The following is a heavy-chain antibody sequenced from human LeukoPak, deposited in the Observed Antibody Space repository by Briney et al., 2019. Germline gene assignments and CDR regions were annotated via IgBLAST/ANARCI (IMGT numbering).Heavy chain of an antibody. CDR1: GFIFSTYD. CDR3: AKSYYDFWSGYYQTFDY. Sequence: PGGSLRLSCAASGFIFSTYDMHWVRQAPGKGLEWVAVISYDRSNKYYTDSVKGRFTISGDNSKNTLYLQMNSLRAEDTAVYYCAKSYYDFWSGYYQTFDYWGQGTLVTVSS. J-gene: IGHJ4*02. V-gene: IGHV3-30*18. CDR2: ISYDRSNK. D-gene: IGHD3-3*01.